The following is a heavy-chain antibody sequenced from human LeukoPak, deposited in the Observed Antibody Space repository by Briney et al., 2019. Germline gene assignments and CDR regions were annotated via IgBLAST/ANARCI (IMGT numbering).Heavy chain of an antibody. J-gene: IGHJ4*02. CDR2: INHSGST. CDR1: GGPFSGYY. Sequence: PSETLSLTCAVYGGPFSGYYWSWIRQPPGKGLEWIGEINHSGSTNYNPSLKSRVTISVDTSKNQFSLKLSSVTAADTAVYYCARVPLWFGELLALDYWGQGTLVTVSS. V-gene: IGHV4-34*01. D-gene: IGHD3-10*01. CDR3: ARVPLWFGELLALDY.